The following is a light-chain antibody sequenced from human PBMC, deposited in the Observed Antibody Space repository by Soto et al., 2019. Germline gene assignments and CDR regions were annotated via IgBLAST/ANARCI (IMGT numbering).Light chain of an antibody. CDR2: GAS. CDR1: QSVSSN. J-gene: IGKJ2*01. Sequence: EIVMTQSPATLSVSPGERATLSCRASQSVSSNLAWYQQKPGQAPRLLIYGASTRTTGIPAMFSGSGSGPEFTLTISSLQSEDFAVYSCQQYNNWRHTFGQGTKLEIK. V-gene: IGKV3-15*01. CDR3: QQYNNWRHT.